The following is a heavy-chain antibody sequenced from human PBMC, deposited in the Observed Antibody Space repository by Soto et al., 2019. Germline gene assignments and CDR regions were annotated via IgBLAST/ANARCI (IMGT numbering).Heavy chain of an antibody. D-gene: IGHD1-26*01. Sequence: SSETLSLTCTVSGGSISDYYWAWIRLPPGKGLEWIGYVNDNGGTHYNPALKSRVTISPDTSTSQFSLRLSSVTAADTAVYYCVRQGIGALHGLEDVWGQGTTVTVS. CDR3: VRQGIGALHGLEDV. CDR1: GGSISDYY. V-gene: IGHV4-59*08. J-gene: IGHJ6*02. CDR2: VNDNGGT.